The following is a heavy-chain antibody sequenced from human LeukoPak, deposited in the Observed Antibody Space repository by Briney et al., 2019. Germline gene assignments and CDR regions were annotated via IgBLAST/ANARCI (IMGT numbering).Heavy chain of an antibody. CDR3: AKGGKWDVTPFDY. V-gene: IGHV3-23*01. J-gene: IGHJ4*02. CDR1: GFTFTSYS. D-gene: IGHD1-26*01. Sequence: GGSLRLSCAASGFTFTSYSMNWVRQAPGKGLEWISTISGGGGSTYYADSVKGRFTISRDNSKNTLYLQVNSLRAEDTAVYYCAKGGKWDVTPFDYWGQGTLVTVSS. CDR2: ISGGGGST.